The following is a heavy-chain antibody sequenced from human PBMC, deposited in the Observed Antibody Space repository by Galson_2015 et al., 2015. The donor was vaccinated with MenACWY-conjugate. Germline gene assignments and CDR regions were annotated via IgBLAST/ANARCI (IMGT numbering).Heavy chain of an antibody. CDR1: GYTFTTYY. J-gene: IGHJ4*02. Sequence: SVKVSCKASGYTFTTYYMHWVRQAPGQGLEWMGIIRPSGDDGTTYAQKFQGRVTMTRNTSNSTVYMDLSSLRSEDTAVYYCVREYRGGSFDYWGQGTLVTVSS. D-gene: IGHD1-26*01. V-gene: IGHV1-46*01. CDR3: VREYRGGSFDY. CDR2: IRPSGDDGT.